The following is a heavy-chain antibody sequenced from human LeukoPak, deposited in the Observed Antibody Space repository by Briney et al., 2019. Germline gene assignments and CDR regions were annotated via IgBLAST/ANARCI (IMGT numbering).Heavy chain of an antibody. CDR3: ARDGLAYCGGDCYADAFDI. V-gene: IGHV1-69*13. CDR2: IIPIFGTA. D-gene: IGHD2-21*02. J-gene: IGHJ3*02. CDR1: GYTFTGYY. Sequence: ASVKVSCKASGYTFTGYYMHWVRQAPGQGLEWMGGIIPIFGTANYAQKFQGRVTITADESTSTAYMELSSLRSEDTAVYYCARDGLAYCGGDCYADAFDIWGQGTMVTVSS.